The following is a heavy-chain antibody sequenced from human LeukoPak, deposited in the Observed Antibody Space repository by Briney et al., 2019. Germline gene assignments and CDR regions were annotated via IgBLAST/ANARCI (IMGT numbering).Heavy chain of an antibody. J-gene: IGHJ4*02. CDR2: ISSRSSTI. D-gene: IGHD3-22*01. Sequence: GGSLRLSCAASGFTFRSYSMNWVRQAPGKGLEWVSYISSRSSTIYYADSVKGRFTISRDNAKNSLYLQMNSLRVEDTAVYYCARHVVAVGFDYWGQGTLVTVSS. V-gene: IGHV3-48*04. CDR3: ARHVVAVGFDY. CDR1: GFTFRSYS.